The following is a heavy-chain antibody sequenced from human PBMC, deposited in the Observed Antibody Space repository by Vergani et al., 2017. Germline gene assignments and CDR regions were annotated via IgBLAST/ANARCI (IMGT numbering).Heavy chain of an antibody. CDR1: GCSISSYY. Sequence: QLQLQESGPGLVKPSETLSLTCTVSGCSISSYYWSWIRQPPGKGLEWIGYIYYSGSTNYNPSLKRRVTISVDTSKNQFSLKLSSVTAADTAVYYCARVGYSYGYYYYGMDVWGQGTTVTVSS. CDR3: ARVGYSYGYYYYGMDV. CDR2: IYYSGST. V-gene: IGHV4-59*01. J-gene: IGHJ6*02. D-gene: IGHD5-18*01.